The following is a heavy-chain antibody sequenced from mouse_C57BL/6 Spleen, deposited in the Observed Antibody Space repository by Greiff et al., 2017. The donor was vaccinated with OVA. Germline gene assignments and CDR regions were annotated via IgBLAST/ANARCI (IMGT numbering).Heavy chain of an antibody. V-gene: IGHV5-16*01. CDR1: GFTFSDYY. Sequence: EVKVVESEGGLVQPGSSMKLSCTASGFTFSDYYMAWVRQVPEKGLEWVANINYDGSSTYYLDSLKSRFIISRDNAKNILYLQMSSLKSEDTATYYCARWYGYDRGGYAMDYWGQGTSVTVSS. J-gene: IGHJ4*01. CDR2: INYDGSST. CDR3: ARWYGYDRGGYAMDY. D-gene: IGHD2-2*01.